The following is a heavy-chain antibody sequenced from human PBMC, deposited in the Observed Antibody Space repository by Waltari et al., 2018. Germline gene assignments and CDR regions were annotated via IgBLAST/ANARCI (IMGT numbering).Heavy chain of an antibody. V-gene: IGHV1-3*01. Sequence: QVQLVQSGAEVKKPGASVKVSCKASGYTFTSYAMHWVRQAPGQRLEWMGWINAGNGNTKYSQKVQGRVTITRDTSASTADMELSSLRSEDTAVYYCARDFRPSYYYYYGMDVWGQGTTVTVSS. CDR3: ARDFRPSYYYYYGMDV. J-gene: IGHJ6*02. CDR2: INAGNGNT. CDR1: GYTFTSYA.